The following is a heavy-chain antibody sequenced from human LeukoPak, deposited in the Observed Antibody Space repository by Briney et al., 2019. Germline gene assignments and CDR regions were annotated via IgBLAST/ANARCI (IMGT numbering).Heavy chain of an antibody. Sequence: GGSLRLSCAASGFTFSSYALNWVRQAPRKGLEWVSSISSTGSYIYYADSVKGRFTISRDNAKNSLYLQLNSLRAEDTAVYYWARDRAGDYWGQGTLVTVSS. J-gene: IGHJ4*02. V-gene: IGHV3-21*01. D-gene: IGHD3-10*01. CDR1: GFTFSSYA. CDR3: ARDRAGDY. CDR2: ISSTGSYI.